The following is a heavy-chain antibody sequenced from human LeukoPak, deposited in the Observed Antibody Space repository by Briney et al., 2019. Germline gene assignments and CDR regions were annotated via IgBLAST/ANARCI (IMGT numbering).Heavy chain of an antibody. CDR1: GGSISSYY. V-gene: IGHV4-59*01. CDR3: ARAISGSYSRAFDI. Sequence: SETLSLTCTVSGGSISSYYWSWIRQPPGKGLEWIGYIYYSGSTNYNPFLKSRVTISVDTSKNQFSLKLSSVTAADTAVYYCARAISGSYSRAFDIWGQGTMVTVSS. CDR2: IYYSGST. J-gene: IGHJ3*02. D-gene: IGHD1-26*01.